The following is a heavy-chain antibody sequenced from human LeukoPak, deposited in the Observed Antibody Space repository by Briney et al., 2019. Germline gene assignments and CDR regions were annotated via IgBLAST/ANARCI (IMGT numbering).Heavy chain of an antibody. D-gene: IGHD5-18*01. V-gene: IGHV4-34*01. CDR2: INHSGST. Sequence: SETLSLTCAVYGGSFSGYYWSWIRQPPGKGLEWIGEINHSGSTNYNPSLKSRVTISVDTSKNQFSPKLSSVTAADTAVYYCARRGATWIQLWSRERDAFDIWGQGTMVTVSS. CDR3: ARRGATWIQLWSRERDAFDI. CDR1: GGSFSGYY. J-gene: IGHJ3*02.